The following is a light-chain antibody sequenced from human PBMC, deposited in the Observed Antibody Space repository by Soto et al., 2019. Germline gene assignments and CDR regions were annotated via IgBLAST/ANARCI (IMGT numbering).Light chain of an antibody. CDR1: QSINTW. V-gene: IGKV1-5*03. J-gene: IGKJ2*01. CDR2: KAS. CDR3: QQYHNFFPT. Sequence: DIQMTQSPSTLSASVGDRVTITCRPSQSINTWLAWYQKKPGKAPKLLIHKASSLESGVPSRFSGSGSGTEFTLTITSLQPDDFATYYCQQYHNFFPTFGQGTKLEIK.